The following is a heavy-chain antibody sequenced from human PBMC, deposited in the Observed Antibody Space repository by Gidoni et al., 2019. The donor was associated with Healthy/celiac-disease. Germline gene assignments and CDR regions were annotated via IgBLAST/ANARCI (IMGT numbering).Heavy chain of an antibody. Sequence: EVQLVESGGGLVQPGGSLRLSCAASGFTFSSYWMHWVRQAPGKGLVGVSRINRDGSSTSYADSVKGRFTISRDNAKNTLYLQMNSLRAEDTAVYYCARVEGMVRGVYSGGMDVWGQGTTVTVSS. CDR3: ARVEGMVRGVYSGGMDV. D-gene: IGHD3-10*01. CDR2: INRDGSST. J-gene: IGHJ6*02. CDR1: GFTFSSYW. V-gene: IGHV3-74*01.